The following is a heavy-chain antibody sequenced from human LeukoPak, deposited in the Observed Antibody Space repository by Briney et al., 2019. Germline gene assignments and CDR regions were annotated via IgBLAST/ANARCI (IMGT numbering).Heavy chain of an antibody. CDR2: IYYSGST. CDR3: ARSPTGYSYGPFDY. J-gene: IGHJ4*02. Sequence: SETLSLTCTVSGGSISSYYWSWIRQPPGKGLEWIGYIYYSGSTNYNPSLKSRVTISVDTSKNQFSLKLSSVTAADTAVYYCARSPTGYSYGPFDYWGQGTLVTVSS. V-gene: IGHV4-59*01. D-gene: IGHD5-18*01. CDR1: GGSISSYY.